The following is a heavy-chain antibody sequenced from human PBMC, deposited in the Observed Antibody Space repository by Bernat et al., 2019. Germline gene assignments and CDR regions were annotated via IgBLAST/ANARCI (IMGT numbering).Heavy chain of an antibody. J-gene: IGHJ5*02. V-gene: IGHV4-39*01. CDR2: IYHYGTT. D-gene: IGHD1-26*01. Sequence: QLQLQEWGPGLVKPSETLSLTCIVSDDSISSTSNYWAWIRQVPGEGLEWSGSIYHYGTTYYNASLKSRVTISIDSSKTQFSLKLHSVTAADPAVSHCARQSLVSGRSRLAWFDPWGQGTLVTVSS. CDR1: DDSISSTSNY. CDR3: ARQSLVSGRSRLAWFDP.